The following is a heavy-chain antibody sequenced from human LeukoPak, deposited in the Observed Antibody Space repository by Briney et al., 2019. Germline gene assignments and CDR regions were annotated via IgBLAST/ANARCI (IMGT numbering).Heavy chain of an antibody. D-gene: IGHD1-26*01. J-gene: IGHJ4*02. CDR3: ARAQAWEEGGFDY. CDR1: GDSVSSNSAA. Sequence: SQTLSLTCAISGDSVSSNSAAWNWIRRSPSRGLEWLGRTYYRSKWYNDYAVSVKSRITINPDTSKNQFSLQLNSVTPEDTAVYYCARAQAWEEGGFDYWGQGTLVTVSS. V-gene: IGHV6-1*01. CDR2: TYYRSKWYN.